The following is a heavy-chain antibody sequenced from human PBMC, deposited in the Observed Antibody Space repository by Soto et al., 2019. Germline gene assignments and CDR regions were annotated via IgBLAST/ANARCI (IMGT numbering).Heavy chain of an antibody. D-gene: IGHD3-10*01. Sequence: SVKVSCKASGYNFTTYIIHWARQDPRQGPVWEGRIPPSTCSSSYAQKFQGRGTMTRDTCTSTVYLELNSLRSEDTAVFYGARGSGSFVYGMDAWGQGTKVTVSS. CDR1: GYNFTTYI. CDR3: ARGSGSFVYGMDA. CDR2: IPPSTCSS. J-gene: IGHJ6*02. V-gene: IGHV1-46*01.